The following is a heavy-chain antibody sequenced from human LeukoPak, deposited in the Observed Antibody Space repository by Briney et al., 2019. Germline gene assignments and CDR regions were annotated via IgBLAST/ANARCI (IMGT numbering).Heavy chain of an antibody. Sequence: GGSLRLSCTASGFTFNNYWMSWVRQASGKGLEWVANIKQDGSEKYYVDSVRGRFTISRDNAKNSLFLQMNTLRAEDTAVYYCARVRYYGDVWGQGTTVTVSS. CDR1: GFTFNNYW. CDR3: ARVRYYGDV. J-gene: IGHJ6*02. D-gene: IGHD3-3*01. CDR2: IKQDGSEK. V-gene: IGHV3-7*01.